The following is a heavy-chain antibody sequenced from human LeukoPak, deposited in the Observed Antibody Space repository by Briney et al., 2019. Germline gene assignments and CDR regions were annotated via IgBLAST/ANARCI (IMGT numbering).Heavy chain of an antibody. CDR3: ARVGALSSSWLLY. V-gene: IGHV3-48*03. CDR1: GFTFSSYE. Sequence: GGSLRLSCAASGFTFSSYEMNWVRQAPGKGLEWVSSISSGATTIYYVDSVKGRFTISRDNAKNSLYLQMNSLRAEDTAVYYCARVGALSSSWLLYWGQGTLVTVSS. D-gene: IGHD6-13*01. CDR2: ISSGATTI. J-gene: IGHJ4*02.